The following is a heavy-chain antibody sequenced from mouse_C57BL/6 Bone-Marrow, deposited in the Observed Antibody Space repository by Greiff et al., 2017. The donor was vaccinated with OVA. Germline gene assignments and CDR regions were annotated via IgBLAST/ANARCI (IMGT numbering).Heavy chain of an antibody. J-gene: IGHJ2*01. CDR1: GFTFSSYA. D-gene: IGHD1-1*01. Sequence: EVQLVESGGGLVKPGGSLKLSCAASGFTFSSYAMSWVRQTPEKRLEWVATISDGGSYTYYPDNVKGRFTISRDNAKNNLYLQMSHLKSEDTAMYYCAREFLITTVALYYFDYWGQGTTLTVSS. V-gene: IGHV5-4*01. CDR3: AREFLITTVALYYFDY. CDR2: ISDGGSYT.